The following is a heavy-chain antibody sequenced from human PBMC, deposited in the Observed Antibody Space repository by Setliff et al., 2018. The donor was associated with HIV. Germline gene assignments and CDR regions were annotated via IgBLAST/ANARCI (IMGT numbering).Heavy chain of an antibody. CDR2: FYHTGST. D-gene: IGHD1-7*01. CDR3: ARDQGLELRGDYYYYGMEV. CDR1: GGSIRSHY. J-gene: IGHJ6*02. Sequence: SETLSLTCTVSGGSIRSHYWSWIRQPPGKGLEWIGSFYHTGSTHYNPSLKSRTTMSRDTSRNQVSLKLSSVSAAYTAVYYCARDQGLELRGDYYYYGMEVWGQGTTGTV. V-gene: IGHV4-59*11.